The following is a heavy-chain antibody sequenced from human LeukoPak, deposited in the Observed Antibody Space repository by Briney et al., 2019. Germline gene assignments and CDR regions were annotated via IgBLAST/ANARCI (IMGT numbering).Heavy chain of an antibody. D-gene: IGHD3-22*01. Sequence: GGSLRLSCAASGFTFSSYAMHWVRQAPGKGLEWVAVISYDGSNKYYADSVKGRFTISSDNSKNTLYLQMNSLRAEDTAVYYCARWAPYYDSSGLNYWGQGTLVTVSS. CDR2: ISYDGSNK. J-gene: IGHJ4*02. V-gene: IGHV3-30-3*01. CDR1: GFTFSSYA. CDR3: ARWAPYYDSSGLNY.